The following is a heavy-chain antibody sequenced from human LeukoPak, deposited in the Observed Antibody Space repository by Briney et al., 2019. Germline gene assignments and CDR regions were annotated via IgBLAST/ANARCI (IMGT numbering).Heavy chain of an antibody. D-gene: IGHD1-26*01. CDR2: IYHSGST. Sequence: SETLSLTCTVSGGFISSGGYYWSWIRQPPGKGLEWIGYIYHSGSTYYNPSLKSRVTISVDRSKNQFSLKLSSVTAADTAVYYCARVMGGSHMDVWGKGTTVTVSS. CDR3: ARVMGGSHMDV. CDR1: GGFISSGGYY. J-gene: IGHJ6*03. V-gene: IGHV4-30-2*01.